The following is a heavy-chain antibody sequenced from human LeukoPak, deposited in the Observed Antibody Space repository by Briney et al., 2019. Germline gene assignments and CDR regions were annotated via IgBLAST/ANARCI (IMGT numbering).Heavy chain of an antibody. CDR1: GGSISSGSYY. V-gene: IGHV4-61*02. D-gene: IGHD2-15*01. CDR3: AREGGCSAGSCSAFDF. CDR2: IYTSGST. Sequence: SETLSLTCTVSGGSISSGSYYWSWIRQPAGKGLEWIGRIYTSGSTNYNPSLKSRVTISVDTSKNQFSLKLSSVTAADTAVYYCAREGGCSAGSCSAFDFWGQGILVTVSS. J-gene: IGHJ4*02.